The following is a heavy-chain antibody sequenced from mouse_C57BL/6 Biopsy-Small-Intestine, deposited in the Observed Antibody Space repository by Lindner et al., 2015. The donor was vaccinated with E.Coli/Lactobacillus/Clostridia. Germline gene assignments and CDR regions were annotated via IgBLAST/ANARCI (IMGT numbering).Heavy chain of an antibody. CDR1: GYTFTSYF. D-gene: IGHD3-1*01. V-gene: IGHV1-53*01. CDR2: INPNTGTR. Sequence: SVKVSCKASGYTFTSYFMHWVRQAPGQGLEWMGSINPNTGTRSYTQKFQGRVTMTSDTSTSTVYMELSSLTSGDSAMYYCAREFAAPGVAYYAMDLWGQGTTVTVSS. J-gene: IGHJ4*01. CDR3: AREFAAPGVAYYAMDL.